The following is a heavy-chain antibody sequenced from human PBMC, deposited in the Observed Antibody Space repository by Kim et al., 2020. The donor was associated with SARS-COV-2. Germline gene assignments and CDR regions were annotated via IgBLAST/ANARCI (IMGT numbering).Heavy chain of an antibody. CDR3: AKDRVGFRGAYCGGDCYFGMDV. CDR1: GFTFSSYG. Sequence: GGSLRLSCAASGFTFSSYGMHWVRQAPGKGLEWVAVISYDGSNKYYADSVKGRFTISRDNSKNTLYLQMNSLRAEDTAVYYCAKDRVGFRGAYCGGDCYFGMDVWGQGTTVTVSS. CDR2: ISYDGSNK. D-gene: IGHD2-21*01. J-gene: IGHJ6*02. V-gene: IGHV3-30*18.